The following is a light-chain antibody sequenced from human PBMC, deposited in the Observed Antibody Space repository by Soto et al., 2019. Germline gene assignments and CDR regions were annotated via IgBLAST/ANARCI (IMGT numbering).Light chain of an antibody. CDR1: MRDVGAYNL. V-gene: IGLV2-14*01. CDR2: EIR. CDR3: SSFVGVNSYV. J-gene: IGLJ1*01. Sequence: QSALTQPASVSGSPGQSITISCAGTMRDVGAYNLVSWYQQHPGRAPQLIIYEIRNRPSGISFRFSGSKSGNTASLTVSGLQAEDEADYYCSSFVGVNSYVFGTGTKLTVL.